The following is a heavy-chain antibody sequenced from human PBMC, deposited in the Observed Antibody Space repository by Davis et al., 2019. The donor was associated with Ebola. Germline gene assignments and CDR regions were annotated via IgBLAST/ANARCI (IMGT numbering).Heavy chain of an antibody. CDR1: GFTFSNYG. V-gene: IGHV3-64D*08. Sequence: GESLKISCSASGFTFSNYGIHWVRQAPGKGLEYVSAIKSNGDSTNYADSVKGRFTISRDNSKNTVYLQMTTLKPEDTAVYYCVKGWLVHDFWSQGTLVTVSS. CDR2: IKSNGDST. CDR3: VKGWLVHDF. J-gene: IGHJ4*02. D-gene: IGHD6-6*01.